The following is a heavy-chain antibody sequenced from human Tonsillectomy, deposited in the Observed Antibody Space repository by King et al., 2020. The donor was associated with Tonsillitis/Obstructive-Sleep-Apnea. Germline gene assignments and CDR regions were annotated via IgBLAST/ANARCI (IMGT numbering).Heavy chain of an antibody. V-gene: IGHV4-39*01. CDR3: ASDPGADY. CDR2: IYYSGTT. CDR1: GDSISSISYY. Sequence: QLQESGPGLVKPSETLSLTCTVSGDSISSISYYWVWIRQPPGKGLEWIGSIYYSGTTYYNPSLKSRVTISVETSRNQFSLKLNSVTAVDTAVYYCASDPGADYWGQGTLVTVSS. J-gene: IGHJ4*02.